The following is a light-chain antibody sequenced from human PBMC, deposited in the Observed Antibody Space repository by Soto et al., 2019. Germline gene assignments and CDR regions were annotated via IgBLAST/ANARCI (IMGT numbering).Light chain of an antibody. V-gene: IGKV1-39*01. CDR3: QQSYSTPPDT. CDR2: AAS. CDR1: QSISKY. J-gene: IGKJ2*01. Sequence: DIQLTQSPSSLFASVGDRVTITCRASQSISKYLNWYQQKPGQAPNLLIYAASTLQSGVPSRFSGSGSGTDFTLTISSLQPEDFATYYCQQSYSTPPDTFGQGTKLEIK.